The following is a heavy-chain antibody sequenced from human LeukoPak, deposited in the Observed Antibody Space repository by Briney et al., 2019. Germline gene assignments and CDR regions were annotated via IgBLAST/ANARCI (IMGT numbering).Heavy chain of an antibody. D-gene: IGHD1-26*01. Sequence: SETLSLTCTVSGGSISNYYWSWIRRPPGKGLEWIGYIYYSGNTDYNPSLESRVTISVDTSKNQFSLKLSSVTAADTAVYYCARGIWYSGFFDYWGPGTLVTVSS. CDR2: IYYSGNT. J-gene: IGHJ4*02. V-gene: IGHV4-59*01. CDR3: ARGIWYSGFFDY. CDR1: GGSISNYY.